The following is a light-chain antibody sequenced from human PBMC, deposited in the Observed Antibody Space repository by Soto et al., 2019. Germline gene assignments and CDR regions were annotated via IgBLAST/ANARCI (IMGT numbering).Light chain of an antibody. V-gene: IGKV3D-15*01. J-gene: IGKJ4*01. CDR2: GAS. Sequence: EIVLTQSPGTLSLSPGERATLSCRASQSVSSNNLAWYQQRPGQAPRVVIYGASTRATGIPERFSGSGSGTDFTLTISSLLSEDFAVYSCQQYNNWPLTFGGGTKVEIK. CDR1: QSVSSN. CDR3: QQYNNWPLT.